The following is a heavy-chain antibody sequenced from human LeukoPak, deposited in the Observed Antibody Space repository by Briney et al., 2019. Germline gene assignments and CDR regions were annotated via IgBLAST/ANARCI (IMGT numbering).Heavy chain of an antibody. CDR1: GFTFSSYS. CDR3: ARDLGQYYDTSDNWFDP. Sequence: GGSLRLSCAASGFTFSSYSMNWVRQAPGKGLEWVSYISSSSNTIYYADSVKGRFTISRDNAKNTLNLQMNSLRAEDTAVYYCARDLGQYYDTSDNWFDPWGQGTLVTVSS. CDR2: ISSSSNTI. D-gene: IGHD3-22*01. J-gene: IGHJ5*02. V-gene: IGHV3-48*04.